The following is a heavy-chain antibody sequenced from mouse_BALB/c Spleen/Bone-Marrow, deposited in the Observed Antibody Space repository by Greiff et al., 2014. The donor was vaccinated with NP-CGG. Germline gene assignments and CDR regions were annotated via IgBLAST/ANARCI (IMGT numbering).Heavy chain of an antibody. J-gene: IGHJ2*01. CDR2: ISNGGGNT. D-gene: IGHD4-1*01. Sequence: VQLKQSGGGLVQPGGSLKLSCAASGFTFSSYTMSWVRLTPEKRLEWVAYISNGGGNTYYADPVKGRFTISRDNAKNTLYLQMSSLKSEDTALYYCARRDGTYYFDYWGQGTTLTVSS. CDR3: ARRDGTYYFDY. CDR1: GFTFSSYT. V-gene: IGHV5-12-2*01.